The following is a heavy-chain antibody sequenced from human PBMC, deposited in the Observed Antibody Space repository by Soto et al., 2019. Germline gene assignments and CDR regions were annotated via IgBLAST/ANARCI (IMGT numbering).Heavy chain of an antibody. CDR3: AKDVVVGATTGLGDYYYYYGMDV. J-gene: IGHJ6*02. V-gene: IGHV3-30*18. CDR1: GFTFSSYG. Sequence: GGSLRLSCAASGFTFSSYGMHWVRQAPGKGLEWVAVISYDGSNKYYADPVKGRFTISRDNSKNTLYLQMNSLRAEDTAVYYCAKDVVVGATTGLGDYYYYYGMDVWGQGTTVTVPS. D-gene: IGHD1-26*01. CDR2: ISYDGSNK.